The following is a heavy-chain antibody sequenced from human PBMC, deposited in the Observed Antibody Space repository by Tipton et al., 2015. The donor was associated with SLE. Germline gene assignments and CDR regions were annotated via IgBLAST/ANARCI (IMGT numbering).Heavy chain of an antibody. CDR3: ARQGGSSWFYYYYMDV. Sequence: TLSLTCAVYGGSFSGYYWSWIRQPPGKGLEWIGEINHSGSTNYNPSLKSRVTISVDTSKNQFSLKLSSVTAADTAVYYCARQGGSSWFYYYYMDVWGKGTTVTVSS. CDR2: INHSGST. D-gene: IGHD6-13*01. CDR1: GGSFSGYY. J-gene: IGHJ6*03. V-gene: IGHV4-34*01.